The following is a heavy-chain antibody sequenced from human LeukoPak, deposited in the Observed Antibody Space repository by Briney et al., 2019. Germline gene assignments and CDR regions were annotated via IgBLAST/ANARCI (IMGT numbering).Heavy chain of an antibody. CDR1: GYTFTSYY. CDR3: ARGDYVRVDAFGI. D-gene: IGHD4-17*01. V-gene: IGHV1-46*01. CDR2: INPSGGST. Sequence: ASVRVSCKASGYTFTSYYMHWVRQAPGQGLEWMGIINPSGGSTSYAQKFQGRVTMTRDASTSTVYMELSSLRSEDTAVYYCARGDYVRVDAFGIWGQGTMVTVSS. J-gene: IGHJ3*02.